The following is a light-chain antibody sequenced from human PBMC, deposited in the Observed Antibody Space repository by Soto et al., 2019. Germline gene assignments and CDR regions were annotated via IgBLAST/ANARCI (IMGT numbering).Light chain of an antibody. V-gene: IGLV2-14*03. J-gene: IGLJ1*01. CDR1: NSDVCGYNY. Sequence: SVLTQPAPLSWAPRQAIPLPLPGTNSDVCGYNYVSWYQHHPGKAPKLIIYDVTNRPSGVSNPFSGSKSGNTASLTISGLQPEDEADYYCSSYTTSNTRQIVFGTGTKVTVL. CDR2: DVT. CDR3: SSYTTSNTRQIV.